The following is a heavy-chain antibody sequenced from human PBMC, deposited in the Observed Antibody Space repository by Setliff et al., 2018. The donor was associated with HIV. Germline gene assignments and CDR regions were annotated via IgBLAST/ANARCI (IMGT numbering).Heavy chain of an antibody. CDR3: ARARRAGSGPKYFQH. D-gene: IGHD2-15*01. CDR2: INHSGST. Sequence: PSETLSLTCAVYGGSFNGYYWSWIRQPPGKGLEWIGEINHSGSTNYNPSLKSRVTMSVDESKNQFSLWLSSVTAADTAVYYCARARRAGSGPKYFQHWGQGTLVTVSS. V-gene: IGHV4-34*01. J-gene: IGHJ1*01. CDR1: GGSFNGYY.